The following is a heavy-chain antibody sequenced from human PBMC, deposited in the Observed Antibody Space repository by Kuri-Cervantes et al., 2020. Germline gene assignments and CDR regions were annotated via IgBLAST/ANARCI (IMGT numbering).Heavy chain of an antibody. J-gene: IGHJ6*02. CDR1: GFSFSSYG. D-gene: IGHD6-13*01. CDR2: IYSGGST. Sequence: GGSLRLSCAASGFSFSSYGMSWVRQAPGKGLEWVSVIYSGGSTYYADSVKGRFTISRDNSKNTLYLQMNSLRAEDTAVYYCARSRRGYSSPEGYYYYGMDVWGQGTTVTVSS. CDR3: ARSRRGYSSPEGYYYYGMDV. V-gene: IGHV3-53*01.